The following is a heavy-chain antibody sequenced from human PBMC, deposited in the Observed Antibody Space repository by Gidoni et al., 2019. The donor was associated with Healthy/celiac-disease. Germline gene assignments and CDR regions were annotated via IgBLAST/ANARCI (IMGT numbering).Heavy chain of an antibody. CDR1: GFTFSSYS. CDR3: ARDVDTAMVDHYYYYGMDV. V-gene: IGHV3-21*01. CDR2: ISSSSSYI. J-gene: IGHJ6*02. D-gene: IGHD5-18*01. Sequence: EVQLVESGGGLVKPGGSLRLSCAASGFTFSSYSMNWVRQAPGKGLEWVSSISSSSSYIYYADSGKGRFTISRDNAKKSLYLKMNSLRAEDTAVYYCARDVDTAMVDHYYYYGMDVWGQGTTVTVSS.